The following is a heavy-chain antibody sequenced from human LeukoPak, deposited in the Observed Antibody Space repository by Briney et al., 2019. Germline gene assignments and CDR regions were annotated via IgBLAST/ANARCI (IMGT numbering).Heavy chain of an antibody. Sequence: GGSLRLSCAASGFTVSSNYMSWVRQAPGKGLEWVSVTYSGGSTYYADSVKGRFTISRDNSKNTVYLEMNSLRVEDTAVYYCARDPYFDYWGQGTLVTVSS. J-gene: IGHJ4*02. D-gene: IGHD2-21*01. CDR2: TYSGGST. CDR1: GFTVSSNY. V-gene: IGHV3-53*01. CDR3: ARDPYFDY.